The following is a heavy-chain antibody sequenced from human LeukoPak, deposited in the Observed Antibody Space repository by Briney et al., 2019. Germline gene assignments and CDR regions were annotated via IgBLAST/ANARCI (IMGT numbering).Heavy chain of an antibody. V-gene: IGHV4-39*01. J-gene: IGHJ4*02. CDR2: IYYSGST. Sequence: SETLSLTCTVSGGSISSSSYYWGWIRQPPGKGLEWIGSIYYSGSTYYNPPLKSRVTISVDTSKNQFSLKLSSVTAADTAVYYCARLKYYYDSRGYTGFDYWGQGTLVTVPS. CDR3: ARLKYYYDSRGYTGFDY. D-gene: IGHD3-22*01. CDR1: GGSISSSSYY.